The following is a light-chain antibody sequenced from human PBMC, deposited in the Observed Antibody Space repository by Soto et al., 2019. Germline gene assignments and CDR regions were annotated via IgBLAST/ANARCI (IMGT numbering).Light chain of an antibody. Sequence: QSALTQPPSASGSPGQSVTISCTGTSRDVGAYDYVSWYQQHPGKAPKFLIYEVSKRPSGVPDRFSGSKSGNTASLTVSGLQAEDEADYYCYSYADINNFVFGTGTKVTVL. J-gene: IGLJ1*01. CDR2: EVS. CDR1: SRDVGAYDY. V-gene: IGLV2-8*01. CDR3: YSYADINNFV.